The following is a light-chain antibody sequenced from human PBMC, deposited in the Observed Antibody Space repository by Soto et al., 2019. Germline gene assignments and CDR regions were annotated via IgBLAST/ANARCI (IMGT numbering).Light chain of an antibody. CDR3: QQRSNWGHT. V-gene: IGKV3-11*01. CDR1: QSVSSY. J-gene: IGKJ4*01. CDR2: DAS. Sequence: EIVLTQSPATLSLSPGERATLSCRASQSVSSYLAWYQQKPGQAPRLLIYDASNRATGIPVRFSGSGSGTDFTLTISSLEPEDFAVYYCQQRSNWGHTFGGGTKVEIK.